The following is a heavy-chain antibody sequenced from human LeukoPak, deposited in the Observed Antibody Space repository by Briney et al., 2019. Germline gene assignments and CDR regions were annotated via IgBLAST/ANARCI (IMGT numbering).Heavy chain of an antibody. CDR1: GYSINSGYY. CDR3: AGTATNGGAFDI. V-gene: IGHV4-38-2*02. D-gene: IGHD2-8*01. J-gene: IGHJ3*02. CDR2: IYHSGST. Sequence: SETLSLTCTVSGYSINSGYYWAWIRQPPGRGLEWIGSIYHSGSTYYSPSLKSRVTISVDTSKNQFSLKLSSVTGADTAVYYCAGTATNGGAFDIWGQGTMVTVSS.